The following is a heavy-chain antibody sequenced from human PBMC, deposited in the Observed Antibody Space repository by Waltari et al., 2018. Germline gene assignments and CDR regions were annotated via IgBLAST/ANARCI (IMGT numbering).Heavy chain of an antibody. CDR2: IWYDGSNK. CDR3: AKDPQDFYGAGYMDV. D-gene: IGHD6-19*01. J-gene: IGHJ6*03. V-gene: IGHV3-33*06. CDR1: GFTFGRYD. Sequence: QVQLVESGGGVVQPGRSLRLSCAASGFTFGRYDMHWVRQAPGNGLEWVAVIWYDGSNKYYADSVKGRFTISRDNSKNTLYLQMNSLRAEDTAVYYCAKDPQDFYGAGYMDVWGKGTTVTVSS.